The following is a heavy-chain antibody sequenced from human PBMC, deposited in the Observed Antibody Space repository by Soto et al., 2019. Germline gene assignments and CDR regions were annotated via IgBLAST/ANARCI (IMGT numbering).Heavy chain of an antibody. Sequence: GASVKVSCKASGGTFSSYAISWVRQAPGQGLEWMGGIIPIFGTANYAQKFQGRVTITADESTSTAYMELSSLRSEVTAVYYCARFFRTVRLTYYYDGSGYWFDYWGRGTLVTGSS. CDR1: GGTFSSYA. J-gene: IGHJ4*02. D-gene: IGHD3-22*01. V-gene: IGHV1-69*13. CDR3: ARFFRTVRLTYYYDGSGYWFDY. CDR2: IIPIFGTA.